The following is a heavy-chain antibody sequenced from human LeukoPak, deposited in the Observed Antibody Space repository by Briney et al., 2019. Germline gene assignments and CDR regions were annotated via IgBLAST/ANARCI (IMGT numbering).Heavy chain of an antibody. CDR2: INPSDGTT. J-gene: IGHJ4*02. CDR1: GYTFTNSYY. V-gene: IGHV1-46*01. CDR3: ARGPTDMYFDY. Sequence: ASVKVSCKSSGYTFTNSYYIHWVRQAPGQGLEWMGIINPSDGTTFYTQKFQGKVTLTMDTSTNTVFMELSSLRADDTAIFYCARGPTDMYFDYWGQGSLVTVSS.